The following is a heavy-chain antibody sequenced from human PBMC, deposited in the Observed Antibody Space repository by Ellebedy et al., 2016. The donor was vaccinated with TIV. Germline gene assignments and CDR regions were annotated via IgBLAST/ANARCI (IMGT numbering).Heavy chain of an antibody. D-gene: IGHD6-13*01. Sequence: GESLKISCAASGFTFSDHLMDWVRQAPGKGLEWVARTRNKLSGYTIEYAASVKGRFTISRDDSKNSLYLQMNSLKTEDTAVYFCARALPSSRWGQGTLVTVSS. V-gene: IGHV3-72*01. J-gene: IGHJ4*02. CDR3: ARALPSSR. CDR1: GFTFSDHL. CDR2: TRNKLSGYTI.